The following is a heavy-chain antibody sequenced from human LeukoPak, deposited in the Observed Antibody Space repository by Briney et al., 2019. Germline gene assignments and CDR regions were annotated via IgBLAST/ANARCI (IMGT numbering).Heavy chain of an antibody. V-gene: IGHV4-30-4*01. CDR3: ARDQFGNDYGDPYSYYGMDV. Sequence: NSSETLSLTCTVSGGSISSGDYYWSWIRQPPGKGLEWIGYIYYSGSTYYNPSLKSRVTISVDTSKNQFSLKLSSVTAADTAVYYCARDQFGNDYGDPYSYYGMDVWGQGTTVTVSS. D-gene: IGHD4-17*01. J-gene: IGHJ6*02. CDR2: IYYSGST. CDR1: GGSISSGDYY.